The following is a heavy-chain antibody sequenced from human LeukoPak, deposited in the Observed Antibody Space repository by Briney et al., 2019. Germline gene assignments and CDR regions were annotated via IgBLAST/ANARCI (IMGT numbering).Heavy chain of an antibody. V-gene: IGHV3-33*01. J-gene: IGHJ4*02. CDR1: FSIGSYG. Sequence: PGGSLRLSCVTSFSIGSYGMHWLRQTPGQGLEWVTGVWFDGRQTYYADSVKGRFILSRDIPKNTLYLQMNSLRTEDTAIYYCARDLAFFALSPGGQGTLVTVSS. D-gene: IGHD3-3*01. CDR2: VWFDGRQT. CDR3: ARDLAFFALSP.